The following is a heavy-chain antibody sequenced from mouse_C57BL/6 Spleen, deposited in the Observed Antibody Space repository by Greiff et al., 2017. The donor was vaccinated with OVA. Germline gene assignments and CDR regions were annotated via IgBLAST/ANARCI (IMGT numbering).Heavy chain of an antibody. V-gene: IGHV1-72*01. CDR3: ARGEGYDGYPIYAMDY. CDR1: GYTFTSYW. Sequence: VKLKQPGAELVKPGASVKLSCKASGYTFTSYWMHWVKQRPGRGLEWIGRIDPNSGGTKYNEKFKSKATLTVDKPSSTAYMQLSSLTSEDSAVYYCARGEGYDGYPIYAMDYWGQGTSVTVSS. J-gene: IGHJ4*01. D-gene: IGHD2-3*01. CDR2: IDPNSGGT.